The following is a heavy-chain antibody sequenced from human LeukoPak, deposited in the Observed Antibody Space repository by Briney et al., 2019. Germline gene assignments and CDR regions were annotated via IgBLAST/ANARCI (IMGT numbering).Heavy chain of an antibody. Sequence: SVKVSCKASGGTFSSYAISWVRQAPGQGLEWMGRIIPILGIANYAQKFQGRVTITADKSTSTAYMELSSLRSEDTAVFYCARHENTSDYFDYWGQGTLVTVSS. CDR1: GGTFSSYA. CDR3: ARHENTSDYFDY. J-gene: IGHJ4*02. D-gene: IGHD3-16*01. CDR2: IIPILGIA. V-gene: IGHV1-69*04.